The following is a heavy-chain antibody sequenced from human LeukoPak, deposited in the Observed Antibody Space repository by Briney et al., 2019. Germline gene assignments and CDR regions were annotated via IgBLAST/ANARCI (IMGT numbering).Heavy chain of an antibody. J-gene: IGHJ3*01. Sequence: ASVKVSCKASGYTFIGYYMHWVRQAPGQGLEWMGWINPNSGGTNYAQKFQGRVTMTRDTSISTAYMELSRLRSDDTAVYYCAREYYDILTGYYTRAFDFWGQGTMVTVSS. V-gene: IGHV1-2*02. CDR3: AREYYDILTGYYTRAFDF. D-gene: IGHD3-9*01. CDR1: GYTFIGYY. CDR2: INPNSGGT.